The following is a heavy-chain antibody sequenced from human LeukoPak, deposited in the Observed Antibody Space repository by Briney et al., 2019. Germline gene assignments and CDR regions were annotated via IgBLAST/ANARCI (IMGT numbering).Heavy chain of an antibody. V-gene: IGHV4-61*02. J-gene: IGHJ4*02. CDR1: GGSISSGSYF. CDR2: VYSSGSA. D-gene: IGHD3-10*01. CDR3: ARERAERFYYGSGSSYNGCELDC. Sequence: SETLSLTCSVSGGSISSGSYFWSWIRQPAGKGLEWIGRVYSSGSANYNPSLESLVSISVDTSKNPFSLKLTSVTAADTAVYYCARERAERFYYGSGSSYNGCELDCWGQGTLVTVSS.